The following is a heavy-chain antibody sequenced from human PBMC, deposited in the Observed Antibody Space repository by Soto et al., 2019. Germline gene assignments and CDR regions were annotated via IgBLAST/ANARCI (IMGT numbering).Heavy chain of an antibody. CDR2: IYWDDDK. Sequence: SGPTLVNPTQTLTLTCTFSGFSLSTSGVGVGWIRQPPGKALEWLALIYWDDDKRYSPSLKSRLTITKDTSKNQVVLTMTNMDPVDTATYYCAHDNVYCSGGRCYAWIYWGQGTLVTSPQ. J-gene: IGHJ4*02. CDR1: GFSLSTSGVG. V-gene: IGHV2-5*02. D-gene: IGHD2-15*01. CDR3: AHDNVYCSGGRCYAWIY.